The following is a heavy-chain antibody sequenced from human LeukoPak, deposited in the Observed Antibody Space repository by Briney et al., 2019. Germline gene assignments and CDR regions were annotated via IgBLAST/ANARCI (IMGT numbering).Heavy chain of an antibody. J-gene: IGHJ4*02. CDR1: GFTFSSYE. CDR3: ARAAQLWLFVY. V-gene: IGHV3-48*03. CDR2: ISNSGSNI. D-gene: IGHD5-18*01. Sequence: GGSLRLSCAASGFTFSSYEMNWVRQAPGKGREWVSYISNSGSNIYYADSVKGRFTISRDNAKNSLYLQMDSLRAEDTAVYYCARAAQLWLFVYWGQGTLVTVSS.